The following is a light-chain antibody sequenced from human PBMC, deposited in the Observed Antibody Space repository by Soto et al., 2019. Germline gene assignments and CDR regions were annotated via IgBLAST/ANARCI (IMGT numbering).Light chain of an antibody. CDR3: QQYNNWPFT. V-gene: IGKV3-15*01. CDR2: AAS. J-gene: IGKJ3*01. Sequence: EMVMTQSPATLSVSPGERATLSCRASQSVRSNSAWYQQKPGQAPRLLIYAASTRATGIPARFSGSGSGTEFTLTISSLQSEDFAVYFCQQYNNWPFTFGPGTKVDI. CDR1: QSVRSN.